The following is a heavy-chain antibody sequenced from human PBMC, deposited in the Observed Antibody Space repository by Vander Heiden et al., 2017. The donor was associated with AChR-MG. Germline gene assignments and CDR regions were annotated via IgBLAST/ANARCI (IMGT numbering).Heavy chain of an antibody. V-gene: IGHV4-31*03. D-gene: IGHD4-17*01. CDR3: ARDRGDGDYGIPPGQDY. Sequence: QVQLQESGPGLVKPSQTLSLTCTVSGGSISSGGYYWSWIRQHPGKGLEWIGYIYYSGSTYYNPSLKSRVTISVDTSKNQFSLKLSSVTAADTAVYYCARDRGDGDYGIPPGQDYWGQGTLVTVSS. CDR1: GGSISSGGYY. CDR2: IYYSGST. J-gene: IGHJ4*02.